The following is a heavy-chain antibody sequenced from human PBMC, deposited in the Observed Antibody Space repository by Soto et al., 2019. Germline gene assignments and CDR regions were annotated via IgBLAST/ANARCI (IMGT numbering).Heavy chain of an antibody. CDR3: ARERGGAIIVGVTGTFDV. CDR1: GGTFSSYA. CDR2: IIAILGKA. D-gene: IGHD3-22*01. V-gene: IGHV1-69*01. Sequence: QVQLVQSGAEVKKPGSSVKVSRKASGGTFSSYAISWVRQAPGQGLEWMGGIIAILGKANYAEKFQGRVTITADESTSPAYMELSSLRSEDTAVYYCARERGGAIIVGVTGTFDVWGQGTLVTVSS. J-gene: IGHJ3*01.